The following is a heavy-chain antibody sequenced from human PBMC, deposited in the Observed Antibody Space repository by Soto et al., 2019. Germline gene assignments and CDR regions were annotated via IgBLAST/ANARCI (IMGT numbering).Heavy chain of an antibody. Sequence: SVKVSCKASGDSFSSYTVNWVRQAPLQGPEWMGGIIPRFGTTNYSPTLQDRVTITADESMNTVHMELSSLRSEDTALYYCARGRGLYNSGRSQLDSWGQGTLVTVSS. CDR1: GDSFSSYT. J-gene: IGHJ4*02. D-gene: IGHD1-1*01. V-gene: IGHV1-69*01. CDR3: ARGRGLYNSGRSQLDS. CDR2: IIPRFGTT.